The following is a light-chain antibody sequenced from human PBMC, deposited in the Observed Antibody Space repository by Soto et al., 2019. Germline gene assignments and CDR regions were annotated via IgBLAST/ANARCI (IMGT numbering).Light chain of an antibody. CDR3: QKYNGDQWA. CDR2: AAS. Sequence: DIQMTQSPSSLSASVGDRVTIACRASQGISNYLVWYQQKPGKVPKLLIYAASTLQSGVPSRFSGSGSGTDFTLTISSLQTEDFATYYCQKYNGDQWAFGQGTNVDIK. CDR1: QGISNY. V-gene: IGKV1-27*01. J-gene: IGKJ1*01.